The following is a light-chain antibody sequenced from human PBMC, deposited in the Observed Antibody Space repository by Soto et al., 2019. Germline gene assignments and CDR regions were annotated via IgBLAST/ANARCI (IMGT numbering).Light chain of an antibody. CDR3: AAWDDRLNGKV. V-gene: IGLV1-44*01. J-gene: IGLJ1*01. CDR1: SSNIGSHT. Sequence: QSVLTQPPSESGTPGQRVTISCSGSSSNIGSHTVNWYQQLPETAPKLLIYSINQRPSGVPDRFSGSKSGTSASLAISGLQSEDEADYYCAAWDDRLNGKVFGTGTKLTVL. CDR2: SIN.